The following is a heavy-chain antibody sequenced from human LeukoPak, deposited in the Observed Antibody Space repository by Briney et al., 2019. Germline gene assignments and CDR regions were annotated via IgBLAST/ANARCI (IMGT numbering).Heavy chain of an antibody. CDR2: IIPILGIA. V-gene: IGHV1-69*04. J-gene: IGHJ4*02. CDR1: GGTFSSYA. D-gene: IGHD4-23*01. CDR3: ARGTVVPFYFDY. Sequence: SVKVSCKASGGTFSSYAISWVRQAPGQGLEWMGRIIPILGIANYAQKFQGRVTITADKSTSTAYMELSSLRSEDTAVYYCARGTVVPFYFDYWGQGILVTVSS.